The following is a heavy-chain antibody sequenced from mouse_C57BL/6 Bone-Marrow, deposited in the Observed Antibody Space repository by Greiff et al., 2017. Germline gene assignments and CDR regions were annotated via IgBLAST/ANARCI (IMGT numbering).Heavy chain of an antibody. J-gene: IGHJ3*01. D-gene: IGHD2-5*01. Sequence: VQLKESGAELVRPGASVKLSCTASGFNIKDDYMHWVKQRPEQGLEWIGWIDPENGDTEYASKFQGKATITADTSSNTAYLQLSSLTSEDTAVYYCTPSLIYYSNYVDAYWGQGTLVTVSA. CDR2: IDPENGDT. CDR1: GFNIKDDY. V-gene: IGHV14-4*01. CDR3: TPSLIYYSNYVDAY.